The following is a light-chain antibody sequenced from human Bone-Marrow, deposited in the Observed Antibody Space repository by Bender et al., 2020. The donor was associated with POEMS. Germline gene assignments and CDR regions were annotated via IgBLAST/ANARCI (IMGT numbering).Light chain of an antibody. J-gene: IGLJ1*01. Sequence: QSALTQPASVSGSPGQSITISCTGTNSDIGYSDYVSWYQQYPGRAPKLVISDVSNRASGVSNRFSGSKSGNPASLIISGLQAEDESDYYCTSYTNNIYVFGTGTKVTVL. CDR1: NSDIGYSDY. V-gene: IGLV2-14*03. CDR2: DVS. CDR3: TSYTNNIYV.